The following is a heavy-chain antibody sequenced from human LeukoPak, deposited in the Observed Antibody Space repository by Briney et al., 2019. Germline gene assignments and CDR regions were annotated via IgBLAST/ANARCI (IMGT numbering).Heavy chain of an antibody. J-gene: IGHJ5*02. CDR3: ARDPYGSGRLNWFDP. D-gene: IGHD3-10*01. Sequence: GGSLRLSCAASGFTFSSYWMSWVRQAPGKGLEWVANIKQDGSEKYYVDSVKGRFTISRDNAKNSLYLQMNSLRAEDTAVYYCARDPYGSGRLNWFDPWGQGTLVTVSS. CDR2: IKQDGSEK. CDR1: GFTFSSYW. V-gene: IGHV3-7*03.